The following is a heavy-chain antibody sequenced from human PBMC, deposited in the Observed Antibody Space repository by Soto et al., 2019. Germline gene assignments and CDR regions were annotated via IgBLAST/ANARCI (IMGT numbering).Heavy chain of an antibody. CDR3: AKDKLYDILTGYYRAPLWGYDY. J-gene: IGHJ4*02. CDR1: GFTFSSYA. Sequence: EVQLLESGGGLVQPGGSLRLSCAASGFTFSSYAMSWVRQAPGKGLEWVSAISGSGGSTYYADPVKGRFTISRDNSKNTLYLQMNSLRAEDTAVYYCAKDKLYDILTGYYRAPLWGYDYWGQGTLVTVSS. V-gene: IGHV3-23*01. CDR2: ISGSGGST. D-gene: IGHD3-9*01.